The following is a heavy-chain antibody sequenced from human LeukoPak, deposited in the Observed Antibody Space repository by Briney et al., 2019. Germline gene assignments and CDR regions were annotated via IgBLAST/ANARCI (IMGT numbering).Heavy chain of an antibody. CDR3: ARRGLYTSGWYYFDY. J-gene: IGHJ4*02. V-gene: IGHV4-59*08. D-gene: IGHD6-19*01. Sequence: SETLSLTCTVSGGSISSFYWSWFRQPPGKGLEWIGYIYNTGSTNYNPSLKSRVTISVDTSKNQFSLKLNSVTAADTAVYYCARRGLYTSGWYYFDYWGQGTLVTVSS. CDR2: IYNTGST. CDR1: GGSISSFY.